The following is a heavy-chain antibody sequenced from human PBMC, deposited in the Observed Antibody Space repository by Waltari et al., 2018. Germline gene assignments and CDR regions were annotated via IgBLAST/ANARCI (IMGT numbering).Heavy chain of an antibody. CDR2: ISSGSTYI. Sequence: DVQLVESGGGPVKPGESLRLPCLASGFTFSSYSMHWVRQAPGKGLEWVSSISSGSTYIYYADSVKGRFTISRDDAKNSLFLQMNSLRDEDTAVYYCGRDWSGWDTWGQGTLVTVSS. CDR3: GRDWSGWDT. J-gene: IGHJ5*02. V-gene: IGHV3-21*01. CDR1: GFTFSSYS. D-gene: IGHD3-3*01.